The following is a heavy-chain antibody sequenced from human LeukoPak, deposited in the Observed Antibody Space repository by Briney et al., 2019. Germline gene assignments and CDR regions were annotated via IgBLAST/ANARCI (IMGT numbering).Heavy chain of an antibody. V-gene: IGHV4-59*01. CDR1: GGSIRYYY. Sequence: SSETLSPTCTVSGGSIRYYYWSWIRQSPGKGLEWIGYIYYNGSTNYNPSLKSRVTISVDMSKNQFSLKMSSVTAADTAVYYCARKGGLFDYWGQGRLVTVSS. CDR3: ARKGGLFDY. CDR2: IYYNGST. D-gene: IGHD2-15*01. J-gene: IGHJ4*02.